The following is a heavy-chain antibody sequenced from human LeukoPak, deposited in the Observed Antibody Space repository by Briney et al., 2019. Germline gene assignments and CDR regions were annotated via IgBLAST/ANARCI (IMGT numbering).Heavy chain of an antibody. D-gene: IGHD2-2*01. CDR2: ISTSYSGI. CDR3: AREYCSSITCFE. J-gene: IGHJ4*02. Sequence: TGGSLRLSCAASGFIVSRYSMTWVRQAPGKGLEWVSSISTSYSGIYYADSVKGRFTISRDNAKNSLYLQMDSLRADDTAVYYCAREYCSSITCFEWGQGTLVPVSS. V-gene: IGHV3-48*01. CDR1: GFIVSRYS.